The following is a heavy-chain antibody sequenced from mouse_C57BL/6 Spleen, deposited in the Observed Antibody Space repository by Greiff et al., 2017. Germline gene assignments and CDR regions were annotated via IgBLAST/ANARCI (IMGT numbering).Heavy chain of an antibody. J-gene: IGHJ1*03. CDR1: GYTFTSYW. CDR3: ARGYGSRYFEV. V-gene: IGHV1-69*01. Sequence: QVQLQQPGAELVMPGASVKLSCKASGYTFTSYWMHWVQQRPGQGLEWIGEIDPSDSYTNSNQKFKGKSTLTVDKSSSTAYMQLSSLTSEDSAVYYCARGYGSRYFEVWGTGTTVTVSS. D-gene: IGHD1-1*01. CDR2: IDPSDSYT.